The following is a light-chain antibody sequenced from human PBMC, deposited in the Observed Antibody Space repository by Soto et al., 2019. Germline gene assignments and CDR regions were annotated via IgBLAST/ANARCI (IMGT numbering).Light chain of an antibody. Sequence: VLSQTPLSLSVTPGQPASISCRSNQSLLHTDGKDHVYWFLQKPGQPPQLLIYEVSNRFYGVTERFSGSGSGTDFTMKISWLEAEDVGVYYCMQSTDLPLTFGGGTKVEIK. CDR3: MQSTDLPLT. CDR2: EVS. CDR1: QSLLHTDGKDH. V-gene: IGKV2D-29*01. J-gene: IGKJ4*01.